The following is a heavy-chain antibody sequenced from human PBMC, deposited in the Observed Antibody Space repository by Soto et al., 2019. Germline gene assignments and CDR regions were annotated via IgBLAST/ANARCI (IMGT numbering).Heavy chain of an antibody. D-gene: IGHD3-3*01. CDR2: IYYSGST. CDR1: GGSISSGDYY. V-gene: IGHV4-31*01. Sequence: QVQLQESGPGLVKPSQTLSLTCTVSGGSISSGDYYWSWIRQHPGKGLEWIGYIYYSGSTYYNPSLKGPVTISVDTSKNQFSLKLSSVTAADTAVYYCARWWSGSRQGFDPWGQGTLVTVSS. J-gene: IGHJ5*02. CDR3: ARWWSGSRQGFDP.